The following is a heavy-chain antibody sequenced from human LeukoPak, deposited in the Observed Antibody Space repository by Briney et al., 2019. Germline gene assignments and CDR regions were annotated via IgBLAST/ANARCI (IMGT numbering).Heavy chain of an antibody. J-gene: IGHJ3*02. CDR3: ARQCGRVAALDAFDI. CDR1: GYSFTSYW. V-gene: IGHV5-51*01. CDR2: IYPGDSDT. Sequence: GESLKISCKGSGYSFTSYWIGWVRQMPGKGLEWMGIIYPGDSDTRYSPSFQGQVTISADKSISTAYLQWSSLKASDTAVYYCARQCGRVAALDAFDIWGQGTMVTVSS. D-gene: IGHD2-15*01.